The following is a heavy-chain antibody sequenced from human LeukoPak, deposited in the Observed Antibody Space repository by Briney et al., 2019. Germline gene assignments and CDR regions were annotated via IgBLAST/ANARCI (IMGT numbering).Heavy chain of an antibody. D-gene: IGHD1-14*01. Sequence: GGSLRLSCAASGFTFDDYAMHWVRQAPGKGLEWVSGISWNSGSIGYADFVKGRFTISRDNAKNSLYLQMNSLRAEDTAVYYCARESESLGAFDIWGQGTMVTVST. CDR2: ISWNSGSI. CDR1: GFTFDDYA. J-gene: IGHJ3*02. V-gene: IGHV3-9*01. CDR3: ARESESLGAFDI.